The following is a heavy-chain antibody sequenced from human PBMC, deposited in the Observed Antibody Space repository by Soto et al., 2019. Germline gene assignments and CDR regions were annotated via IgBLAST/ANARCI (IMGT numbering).Heavy chain of an antibody. CDR2: IVPIFGIT. J-gene: IGHJ6*02. V-gene: IGHV1-69*01. CDR3: ARPDEGGYSSDHHDYDALDV. Sequence: QVHLLQSGAEVKKPGSSVKVSCTASGASFTRYSLSWVRQAPGQGLDWVGGIVPIFGITNYAQRFQGRVKITADESTKTASMELSSLSSDDTAVYYCARPDEGGYSSDHHDYDALDVWGQGTSVTVTS. D-gene: IGHD3-22*01. CDR1: GASFTRYS.